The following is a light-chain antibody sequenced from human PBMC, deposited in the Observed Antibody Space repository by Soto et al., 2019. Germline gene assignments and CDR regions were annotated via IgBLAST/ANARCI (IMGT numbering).Light chain of an antibody. V-gene: IGKV1-9*01. J-gene: IGKJ4*01. CDR3: QQLNSYLALT. CDR1: QGISSY. Sequence: DIQLTQSPSFLSASAGDRVTITCRASQGISSYLAWYQQKPGKAPKLLIYAASTLQSGVPSRFSGSGSGTEFTLTISSLQPEDFATYYCQQLNSYLALTFGGGTKLEIK. CDR2: AAS.